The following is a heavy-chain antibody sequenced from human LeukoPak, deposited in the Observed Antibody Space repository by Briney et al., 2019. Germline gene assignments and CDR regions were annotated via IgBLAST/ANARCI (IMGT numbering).Heavy chain of an antibody. CDR2: IGTTSGAI. CDR1: EFTFSSYS. Sequence: GGSLRLSCAASEFTFSSYSMNWVRQAPGKGLEWVSYIGTTSGAIYYADSVKGRFTISGDSAKNSLYLQMNSLRAEDTAVYYCARFRTWGDKAFDYWGQGTLVTVSS. D-gene: IGHD2-21*02. CDR3: ARFRTWGDKAFDY. J-gene: IGHJ4*02. V-gene: IGHV3-48*01.